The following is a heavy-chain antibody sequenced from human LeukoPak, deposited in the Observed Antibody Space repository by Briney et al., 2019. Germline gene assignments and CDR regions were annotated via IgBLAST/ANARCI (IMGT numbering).Heavy chain of an antibody. D-gene: IGHD3-10*01. V-gene: IGHV4-59*01. CDR1: GGSISSYY. CDR3: ARRVPGSYYNAYYMDV. Sequence: SETLSLTCTVSGGSISSYYWSWIRQPPGKGLEWIGYIYYSGSTNYNPSLKSRVTISVDTSKNQFSLKLSSVTAADTAVYYCARRVPGSYYNAYYMDVWGKGTTVTISS. CDR2: IYYSGST. J-gene: IGHJ6*03.